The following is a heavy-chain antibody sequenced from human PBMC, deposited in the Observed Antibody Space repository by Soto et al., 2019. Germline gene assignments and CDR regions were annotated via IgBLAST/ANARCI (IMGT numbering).Heavy chain of an antibody. CDR2: IMPIFRTA. CDR3: ARDKDRPQLGGNYYYILDV. V-gene: IGHV1-69*12. Sequence: QVQVEQSGAEVKKPGSSVKVSCKASGGTFTTAAISWVRQAPGQGLEWMGGIMPIFRTADYAQKFQDRVSITADETTRTAYLALRSLRSEDTALYYCARDKDRPQLGGNYYYILDVWGQGTTVTVSS. J-gene: IGHJ6*02. D-gene: IGHD3-3*02. CDR1: GGTFTTAA.